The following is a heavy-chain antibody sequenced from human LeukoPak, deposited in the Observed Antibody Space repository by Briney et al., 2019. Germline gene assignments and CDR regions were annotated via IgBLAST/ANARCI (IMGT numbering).Heavy chain of an antibody. D-gene: IGHD2-2*01. V-gene: IGHV4-34*01. CDR3: ARYCSSTSCPRYAFDI. CDR2: INHSGST. Sequence: SESLSLTCAVYGGSFIGYYWSWIRQPPGKGLEWIGEINHSGSTNYNPALKSRVAISIDTSKNQFSLKLSSVTAADTAVYYCARYCSSTSCPRYAFDIWGQGTMVTVSS. J-gene: IGHJ3*02. CDR1: GGSFIGYY.